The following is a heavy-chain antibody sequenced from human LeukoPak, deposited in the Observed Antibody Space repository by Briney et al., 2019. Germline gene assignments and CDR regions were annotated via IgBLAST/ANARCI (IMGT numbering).Heavy chain of an antibody. CDR2: ISSNGGST. CDR1: GFIFSSYA. Sequence: GGSLRLSCSASGFIFSSYAMHWVRQAPGKGLEYVSAISSNGGSTYYADSVRGRFTISRDNSKNTLYLQMSSLRAEDTAVYYCVKDLGDIVVVPAALRGGWGQGTLVTVSS. D-gene: IGHD2-2*02. CDR3: VKDLGDIVVVPAALRGG. V-gene: IGHV3-64D*06. J-gene: IGHJ4*02.